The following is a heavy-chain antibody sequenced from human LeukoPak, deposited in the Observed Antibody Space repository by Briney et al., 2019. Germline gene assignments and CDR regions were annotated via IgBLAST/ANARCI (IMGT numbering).Heavy chain of an antibody. CDR2: ISGSGGST. CDR1: GFTFSSYA. J-gene: IGHJ5*02. Sequence: PGGSLRLSCAASGFTFSSYAMSWVRQAPGKGLEWVSAISGSGGSTYYADSVKGRFTISRDNSKNTLYLQMNSLRAEDTAVYYCAKDPPMGIGGSWYANWFDPWGQGTLVTVSS. V-gene: IGHV3-23*01. D-gene: IGHD6-13*01. CDR3: AKDPPMGIGGSWYANWFDP.